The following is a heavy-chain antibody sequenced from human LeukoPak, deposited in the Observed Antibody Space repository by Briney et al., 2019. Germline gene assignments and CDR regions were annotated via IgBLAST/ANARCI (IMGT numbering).Heavy chain of an antibody. CDR3: ARDPYYGDYMGVFDY. V-gene: IGHV1-69*01. CDR2: IIPIFGTA. J-gene: IGHJ4*02. CDR1: GGAFSSYA. Sequence: SVKVSCKASGGAFSSYAISWVRQAPGQGLEWMGGIIPIFGTANYAQKFQGRVTITADESTSTAYMELSSLRSEDTAVYYCARDPYYGDYMGVFDYWGQGTLVTVSS. D-gene: IGHD4-17*01.